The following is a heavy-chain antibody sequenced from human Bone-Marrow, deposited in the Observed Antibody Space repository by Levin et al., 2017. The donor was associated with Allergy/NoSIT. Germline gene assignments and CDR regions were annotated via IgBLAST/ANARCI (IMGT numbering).Heavy chain of an antibody. D-gene: IGHD2-2*01. CDR3: ARGHDPLIDVVVPAAIPSDYYYGMDV. Sequence: SETLSLTCAVYGGSFSGYYWSWIRQPPGKGLEWIGEINHSGSTNYNPSLKSRVTISVDTSKNQFSLKLSSVTAADTAVYYCARGHDPLIDVVVPAAIPSDYYYGMDVWGQGTTVTVSS. CDR1: GGSFSGYY. CDR2: INHSGST. V-gene: IGHV4-34*01. J-gene: IGHJ6*02.